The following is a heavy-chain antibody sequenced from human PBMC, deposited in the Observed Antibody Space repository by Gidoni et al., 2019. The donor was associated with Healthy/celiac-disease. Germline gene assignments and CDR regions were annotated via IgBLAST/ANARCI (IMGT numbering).Heavy chain of an antibody. J-gene: IGHJ4*02. V-gene: IGHV5-51*01. CDR2: ISPGDSDT. D-gene: IGHD6-13*01. Sequence: EVQLVQSGAEVKKPGASLTISCKGSGYSFTIYWSGWVRQMPGKGLEWMGIISPGDSDTRYSPSFQGQVTISADKSISTAYLQWSSLKASDTAMYYCARHRRLRAAAGTGFSDYWGQGTLVTVSS. CDR3: ARHRRLRAAAGTGFSDY. CDR1: GYSFTIYW.